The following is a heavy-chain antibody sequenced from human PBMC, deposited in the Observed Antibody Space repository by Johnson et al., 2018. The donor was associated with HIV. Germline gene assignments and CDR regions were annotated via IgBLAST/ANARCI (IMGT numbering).Heavy chain of an antibody. CDR3: ARVGDYYDYVWGAFDI. Sequence: VQVVESGGGRVQPGGSLRLSCAASGFTFSSYWMHWVRHAPGKGLEWVSGINWTGGSTGYADSVKGRLTLSRDNAKNSLYLQMNSLSAEDTALYYCARVGDYYDYVWGAFDIWGQGTMVTVSS. J-gene: IGHJ3*02. D-gene: IGHD3-16*01. V-gene: IGHV3-20*04. CDR1: GFTFSSYW. CDR2: INWTGGST.